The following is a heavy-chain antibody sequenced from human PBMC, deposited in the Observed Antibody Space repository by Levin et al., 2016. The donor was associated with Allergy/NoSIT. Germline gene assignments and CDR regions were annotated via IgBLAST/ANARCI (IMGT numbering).Heavy chain of an antibody. D-gene: IGHD2-15*01. V-gene: IGHV3-72*01. Sequence: GESLKISCVVSEFNFKDRYLDWVRQAPGKGLEWVGRIRNEAQSYTTDYGASVKGRFTLSRDNSKKSVYLQMNSLRTEDTAVYYCVNVEVTTTYFDIWGQGVLVIVSS. J-gene: IGHJ4*02. CDR1: EFNFKDRY. CDR2: IRNEAQSYTT. CDR3: VNVEVTTTYFDI.